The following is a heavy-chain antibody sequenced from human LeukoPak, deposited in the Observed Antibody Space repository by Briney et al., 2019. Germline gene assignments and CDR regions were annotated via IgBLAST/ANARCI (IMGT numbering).Heavy chain of an antibody. J-gene: IGHJ4*02. CDR3: ARRLAPVVVTASFDY. D-gene: IGHD2-21*02. Sequence: ASVKVSCKASGYTFTCYDINWVRQATGQGLGWMGWMNPNSGNTGYAQKFQGRVTMTRNTSISTAYMELSSLRSEDTAVYYCARRLAPVVVTASFDYWGQGTLVTVSS. V-gene: IGHV1-8*01. CDR1: GYTFTCYD. CDR2: MNPNSGNT.